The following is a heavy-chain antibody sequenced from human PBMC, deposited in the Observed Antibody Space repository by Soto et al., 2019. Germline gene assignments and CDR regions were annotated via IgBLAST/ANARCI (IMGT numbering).Heavy chain of an antibody. CDR1: GFTFSSYA. V-gene: IGHV3-23*01. D-gene: IGHD3-16*01. CDR2: ISGSGGST. Sequence: PGGSLRLSCAASGFTFSSYAMSWVRQAPGKGLEWVSAISGSGGSTYYADSVKGRFTISRDNSMNTLYLQMNSLRAEDTAVYYCALPPGGGEYYFDYWGQGTLVTVSS. J-gene: IGHJ4*02. CDR3: ALPPGGGEYYFDY.